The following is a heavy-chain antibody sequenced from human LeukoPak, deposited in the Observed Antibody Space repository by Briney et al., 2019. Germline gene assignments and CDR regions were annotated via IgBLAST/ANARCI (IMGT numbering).Heavy chain of an antibody. CDR2: INPNSGGT. J-gene: IGHJ4*02. D-gene: IGHD2-2*01. CDR3: ARDTPTVNYCSSTSCPLDY. V-gene: IGHV1-2*02. CDR1: GYTFTGYY. Sequence: ASVKVSCKASGYTFTGYYMHWVRQAPGQGLEWMGWINPNSGGTNYAQKFQGRVTMTRDTSISTAYMELSRLRSDDTAVYYCARDTPTVNYCSSTSCPLDYWGQGTLVTVSS.